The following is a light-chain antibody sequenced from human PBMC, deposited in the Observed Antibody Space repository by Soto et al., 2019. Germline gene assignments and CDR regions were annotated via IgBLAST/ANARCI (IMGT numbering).Light chain of an antibody. CDR2: AAS. V-gene: IGKV1-8*01. Sequence: AIRMTQSPSSLSASTGDRVTITCRASQGMSSYLAWYQQKPGKATKLLIYAASTLQSGVPSRFSGSGSGTDFTLTISCLQSEDFATYYCQQYYSYPPLTFGGGTKVDIK. J-gene: IGKJ4*01. CDR1: QGMSSY. CDR3: QQYYSYPPLT.